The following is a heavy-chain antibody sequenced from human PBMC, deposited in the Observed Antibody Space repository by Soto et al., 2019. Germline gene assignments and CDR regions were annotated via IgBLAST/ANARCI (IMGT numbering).Heavy chain of an antibody. CDR3: ARRRYYYDSSGSTADAFDI. J-gene: IGHJ3*02. V-gene: IGHV1-69*01. CDR2: IIPIFGTA. D-gene: IGHD3-22*01. CDR1: GGTFSSYA. Sequence: QVQLVQSGAEVKKPGSSVKVSCKASGGTFSSYAISWVRQAPGQGLEWMGGIIPIFGTANYAQKFQGRVTITADESTSTAYMELSSLISEDTAVYYCARRRYYYDSSGSTADAFDIWGQGTMVTVSS.